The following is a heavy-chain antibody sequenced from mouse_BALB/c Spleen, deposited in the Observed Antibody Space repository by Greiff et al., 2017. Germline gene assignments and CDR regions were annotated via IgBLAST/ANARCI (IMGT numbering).Heavy chain of an antibody. J-gene: IGHJ4*01. CDR3: ARSRGNWDYAMDY. CDR1: GYSFTSYW. D-gene: IGHD4-1*01. CDR2: IDPSDSET. V-gene: IGHV1S126*01. Sequence: VQLVESGPQLVRPGASVKISCKASGYSFTSYWMHWVKQRPGQGLEWIGMIDPSDSETRLNQKFKDKATLTVDKSSSTAYMQLSSPTSEDSAVYYCARSRGNWDYAMDYWGQGTSVTVSS.